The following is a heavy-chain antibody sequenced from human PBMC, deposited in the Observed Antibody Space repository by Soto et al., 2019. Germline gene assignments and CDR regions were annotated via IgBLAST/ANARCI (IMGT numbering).Heavy chain of an antibody. Sequence: ASVKVSCKASGYTFTGYYMHWVRQAPGQGLEWMGWINPNSGGTNYAQKFQGRVTMTRDTSISTAYMELSRLRSDDTAVYYCARYAVRGVNPNDYYYYCMDVWDQGTTVTVSS. V-gene: IGHV1-2*02. CDR3: ARYAVRGVNPNDYYYYCMDV. J-gene: IGHJ6*02. D-gene: IGHD3-10*01. CDR1: GYTFTGYY. CDR2: INPNSGGT.